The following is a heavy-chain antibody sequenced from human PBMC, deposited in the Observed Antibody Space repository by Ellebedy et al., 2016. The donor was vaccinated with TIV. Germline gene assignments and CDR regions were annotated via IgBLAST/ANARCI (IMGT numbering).Heavy chain of an antibody. CDR2: ILIDGTT. CDR1: GFNFNNNW. CDR3: ARDGFYGMDV. J-gene: IGHJ6*02. V-gene: IGHV3-74*01. D-gene: IGHD6-25*01. Sequence: GESLKISCAASGFNFNNNWMHWVRQAPGRGLVWVSRILIDGTTNYADSVKGRFTMSKDSAKKTLYLEMNSLRAEDTAVYYCARDGFYGMDVWGRGTTVIVPS.